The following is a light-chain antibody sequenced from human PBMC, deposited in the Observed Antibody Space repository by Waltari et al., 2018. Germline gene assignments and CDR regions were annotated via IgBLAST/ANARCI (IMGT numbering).Light chain of an antibody. Sequence: TCTLSSGHSSNIIAWLQQRPERGPRYLMKVNSDGSHSKGDDIPDRFSGSSSGAERYLTISSLQSGDEADYYCETGGHGTWVFGGGTKLTVL. J-gene: IGLJ3*02. CDR3: ETGGHGTWV. CDR2: VNSDGSH. CDR1: SGHSSNI. V-gene: IGLV4-69*01.